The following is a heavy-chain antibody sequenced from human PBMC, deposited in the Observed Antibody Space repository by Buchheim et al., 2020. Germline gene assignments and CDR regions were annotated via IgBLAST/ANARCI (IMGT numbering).Heavy chain of an antibody. Sequence: QVQLQESGPGLVRPSQTLTLTCAVSGTSVSSSGYSWSWIRQPPGKGLEWIGYMFYSGSTYYTSSLKSRVTISEDTSKNQYLLRLTFVTAADTAVYYCARGTRGYGSGMDVWGQGTT. CDR1: GTSVSSSGYS. V-gene: IGHV4-30-4*07. J-gene: IGHJ6*02. CDR3: ARGTRGYGSGMDV. D-gene: IGHD3-10*01. CDR2: MFYSGST.